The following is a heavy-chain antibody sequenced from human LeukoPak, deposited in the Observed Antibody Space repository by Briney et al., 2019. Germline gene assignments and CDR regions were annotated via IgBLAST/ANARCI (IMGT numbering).Heavy chain of an antibody. D-gene: IGHD3-22*01. J-gene: IGHJ4*02. CDR3: ATGGSYYDSSGYYYTTGADY. V-gene: IGHV3-48*01. CDR2: ISSRSSNI. CDR1: GFTFKSYG. Sequence: GGSLRLSCAASGFTFKSYGVNCARRAPGKGLEWGSYISSRSSNIYYADSVKGRFTISRDNAKNSLYLQMNSLRAEDTAVYYCATGGSYYDSSGYYYTTGADYWGQGTLVTVSS.